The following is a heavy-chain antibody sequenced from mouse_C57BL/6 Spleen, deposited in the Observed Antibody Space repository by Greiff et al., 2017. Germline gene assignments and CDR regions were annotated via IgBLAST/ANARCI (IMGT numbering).Heavy chain of an antibody. CDR3: ARGFSNYERGARDY. CDR2: IDPSDSYT. V-gene: IGHV1-69*01. D-gene: IGHD2-5*01. J-gene: IGHJ4*01. Sequence: QVQLQQPGAELVMPGASVKLSCKASGYTFTSYWMHWVKQRPGQGLEWIGEIDPSDSYTNYNQKFKGKSTLTVDKSSSTAYMQLRSLTSEDSAVYYCARGFSNYERGARDYWGQGTSVTVSS. CDR1: GYTFTSYW.